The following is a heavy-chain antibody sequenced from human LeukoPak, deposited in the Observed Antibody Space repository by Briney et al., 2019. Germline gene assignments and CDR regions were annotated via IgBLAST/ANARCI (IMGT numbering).Heavy chain of an antibody. CDR3: LTWLGTDYFDY. V-gene: IGHV1-8*03. Sequence: WXRXXXXXXXXXMGCMNPNSGKKDYAQKLKGRVTINRNTSIRTTYRELSSLRSEDTAVYYCLTWLGTDYFDYWGQGTLVTVSS. J-gene: IGHJ4*02. CDR2: MNPNSGKK. D-gene: IGHD6-19*01.